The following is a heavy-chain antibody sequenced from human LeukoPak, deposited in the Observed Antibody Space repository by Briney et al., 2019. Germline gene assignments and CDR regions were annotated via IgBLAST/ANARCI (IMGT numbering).Heavy chain of an antibody. CDR3: ARHGKVGGDCHDAFHI. D-gene: IGHD2-21*02. Sequence: GESLKISCKGSGYNLHNYWIGWVRQMPGKGLEWMGIIYPGDSDTRYSPSFQGQVTISADKSISTAYLQWSSLKASDTAMYYCARHGKVGGDCHDAFHIWGQGTMVTVSS. CDR1: GYNLHNYW. J-gene: IGHJ3*02. CDR2: IYPGDSDT. V-gene: IGHV5-51*01.